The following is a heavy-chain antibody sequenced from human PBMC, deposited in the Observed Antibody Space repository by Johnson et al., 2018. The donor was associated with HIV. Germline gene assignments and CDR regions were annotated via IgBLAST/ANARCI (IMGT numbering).Heavy chain of an antibody. D-gene: IGHD3-22*01. V-gene: IGHV3-9*01. J-gene: IGHJ3*02. Sequence: EVQLVESGGGLVQPGGSLRLSCGASAFTFSSNDMKWVRQAPGKGLEWVSGISWNSGSIGYADSVKGRFTISRDNAKNSLYLQMNSLRAEDTALYYCAKVYYDSSGYGAFDIWGQGTMVTVSS. CDR1: AFTFSSND. CDR2: ISWNSGSI. CDR3: AKVYYDSSGYGAFDI.